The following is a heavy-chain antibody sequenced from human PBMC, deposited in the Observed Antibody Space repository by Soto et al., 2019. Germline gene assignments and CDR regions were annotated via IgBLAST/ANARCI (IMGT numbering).Heavy chain of an antibody. J-gene: IGHJ4*01. CDR1: GFIFSNAW. V-gene: IGHV3-15*07. D-gene: IGHD4-17*01. Sequence: GGSLRLSFAASGFIFSNAWINWVRQAPGEGLEWVGRVKNKTDGGTTDFAAPVKGRFAISRDDSKNMVYLEMNSLKTEDTAVYYCTTDSYMTNIIVRFDYWGHGTLVTVSS. CDR2: VKNKTDGGTT. CDR3: TTDSYMTNIIVRFDY.